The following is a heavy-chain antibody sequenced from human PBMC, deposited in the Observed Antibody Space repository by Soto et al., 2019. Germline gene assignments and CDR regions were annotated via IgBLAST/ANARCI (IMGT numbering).Heavy chain of an antibody. CDR2: IYYSGST. Sequence: SETLSLTCTVSGGSISSGGYYWSWIRQHPGKGLEWIGYIYYSGSTYYNPSPKSRVTISVDTSKNQFSLKLSSVTAADTAVYYCARDSRFRLDGMDVWGQGTTVTVSS. CDR3: ARDSRFRLDGMDV. J-gene: IGHJ6*02. D-gene: IGHD3-10*01. CDR1: GGSISSGGYY. V-gene: IGHV4-31*03.